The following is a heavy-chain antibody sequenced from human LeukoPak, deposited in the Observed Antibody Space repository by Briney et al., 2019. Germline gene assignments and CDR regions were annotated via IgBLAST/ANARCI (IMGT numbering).Heavy chain of an antibody. Sequence: GGSLRLSCAASGFTFSSYSMNWVRQAPGKGLEWVSRINSDGSSTSYADSVKGRFTISRDNAENTLYLQMNSLRAEDTAVYYCARLDYWGQGTLVTVSS. CDR1: GFTFSSYS. CDR3: ARLDY. V-gene: IGHV3-74*01. J-gene: IGHJ4*02. CDR2: INSDGSST.